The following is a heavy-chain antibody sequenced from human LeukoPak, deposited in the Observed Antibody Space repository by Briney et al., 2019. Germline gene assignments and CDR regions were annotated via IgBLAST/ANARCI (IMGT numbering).Heavy chain of an antibody. V-gene: IGHV3-23*01. CDR3: AKTLGAAAGSLRG. J-gene: IGHJ4*01. CDR1: GFTYSSYA. CDR2: ISGSGGST. Sequence: GGSLRVSCAASGFTYSSYAMSWVRQARGKGREWVSAISGSGGSTYYADSVKGRFTISRDNSKNTLYLQMNSLRAEDAAVYYCAKTLGAAAGSLRGWGQGTLVTVSS. D-gene: IGHD6-13*01.